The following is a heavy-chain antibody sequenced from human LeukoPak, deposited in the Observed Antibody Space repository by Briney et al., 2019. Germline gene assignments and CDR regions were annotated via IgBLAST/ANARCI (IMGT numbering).Heavy chain of an antibody. Sequence: SETLSLTCTVSGCSISSSSYYWGWIRQPPGKGLEWIGRIYYSGSTYYNPSPMRRVTISVDTSKHQFSLKLSSVTAADTAVYYCARASNYDFWSGYAHNWFDPWGQGTLVTVSS. D-gene: IGHD3-3*01. CDR3: ARASNYDFWSGYAHNWFDP. CDR1: GCSISSSSYY. V-gene: IGHV4-39*07. CDR2: IYYSGST. J-gene: IGHJ5*02.